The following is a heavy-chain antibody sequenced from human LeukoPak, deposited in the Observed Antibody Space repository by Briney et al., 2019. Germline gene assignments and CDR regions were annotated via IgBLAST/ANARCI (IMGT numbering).Heavy chain of an antibody. V-gene: IGHV3-30*02. J-gene: IGHJ4*02. D-gene: IGHD3-22*01. CDR1: GFTFSSNS. CDR2: IRYDGSNK. CDR3: AKDISSGYMGGYFDY. Sequence: GGSLRLPCAASGFTFSSNSMNWVRQAPGKGLEWVAFIRYDGSNKYYADSVKGRFTISRDNSKNTLYLQMNSLRAEDTAVYYCAKDISSGYMGGYFDYWGQGTLVTVSS.